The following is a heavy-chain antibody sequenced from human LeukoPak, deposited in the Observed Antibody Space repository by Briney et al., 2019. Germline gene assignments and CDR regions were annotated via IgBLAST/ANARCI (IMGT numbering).Heavy chain of an antibody. D-gene: IGHD4-23*01. CDR2: LSSDGSKK. CDR1: GFTFSNYA. J-gene: IGHJ4*02. CDR3: ARGAHKRDDYGGFFDY. V-gene: IGHV3-30*04. Sequence: GGSLRLSCAASGFTFSNYAMHWVRQAPGKGLEWVAVLSSDGSKKDYADSVKGRFTISRDNSKNTLYLQMVSLRVEDTAVYYCARGAHKRDDYGGFFDYWGQGTLVTVSS.